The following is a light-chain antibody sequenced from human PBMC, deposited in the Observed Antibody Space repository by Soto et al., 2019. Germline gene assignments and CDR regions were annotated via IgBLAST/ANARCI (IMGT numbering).Light chain of an antibody. CDR3: CSYAGSYTSYV. Sequence: QSAPTQPRSVSGSPGQSVTISCTGTSSDVGGYNYVSWYQQHPGKAPKLMIYDVSKRPSGVPDRFSGSKSGNTASLTISGLQAEDEADYYCCSYAGSYTSYVFGTGTKLTVL. J-gene: IGLJ1*01. CDR2: DVS. V-gene: IGLV2-11*01. CDR1: SSDVGGYNY.